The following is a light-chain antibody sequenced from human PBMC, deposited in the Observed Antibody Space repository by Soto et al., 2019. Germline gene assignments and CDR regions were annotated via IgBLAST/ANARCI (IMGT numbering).Light chain of an antibody. Sequence: QLVLTQPPSASGTPGQRVTISCSGSSSNIGSDYVYWYQQLPGTAPKLLMYNNNQRPSGVPDRFSGSKSGTSASLAISGLRSEDEADYYCAAWDDSLSGHWVFGGGTKVTVL. CDR1: SSNIGSDY. CDR3: AAWDDSLSGHWV. CDR2: NNN. J-gene: IGLJ3*02. V-gene: IGLV1-47*02.